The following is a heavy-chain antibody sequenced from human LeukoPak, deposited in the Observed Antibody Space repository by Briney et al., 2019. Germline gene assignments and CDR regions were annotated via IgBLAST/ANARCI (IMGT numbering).Heavy chain of an antibody. V-gene: IGHV3-30*02. CDR1: GFTFSSYG. CDR3: AKDRKLWFGELFPSVVPSSDAFDI. Sequence: PGGSLRLSCAASGFTFSSYGMHWVRQAPGKGLEWVAFIRDDGSNKYYADSVKGRFTISRDNSKKTLYLQMNSLRAEDTAVYYCAKDRKLWFGELFPSVVPSSDAFDIWGQGTMVTASS. CDR2: IRDDGSNK. D-gene: IGHD3-10*01. J-gene: IGHJ3*02.